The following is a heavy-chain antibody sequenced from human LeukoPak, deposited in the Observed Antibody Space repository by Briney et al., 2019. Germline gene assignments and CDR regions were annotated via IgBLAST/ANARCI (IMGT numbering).Heavy chain of an antibody. J-gene: IGHJ4*02. Sequence: SETLSLTCTVSGGSISSSSYYWGWIRQPPGKGLEWIGSIYYIGSTYYNPSLKSRVTISIDTSKNQFSLKLSSVTAADTAFYYCARGRKGGSALWGQGTLVTVSS. D-gene: IGHD3-10*01. V-gene: IGHV4-39*01. CDR2: IYYIGST. CDR3: ARGRKGGSAL. CDR1: GGSISSSSYY.